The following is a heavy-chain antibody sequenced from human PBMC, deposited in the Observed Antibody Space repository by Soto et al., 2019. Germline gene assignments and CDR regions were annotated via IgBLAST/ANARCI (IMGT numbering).Heavy chain of an antibody. CDR3: ARGYSYGSYWYFDL. Sequence: ASVKVSCKAFGYTFINYGVTWVRQAPGQGLEWMGWITPYNSNTNYAQELQGRVTMTTDTSTSTAYMELWSLRSDDTAVYYCARGYSYGSYWYFDLWGRGTLVTVSS. D-gene: IGHD5-18*01. CDR2: ITPYNSNT. V-gene: IGHV1-18*04. CDR1: GYTFINYG. J-gene: IGHJ2*01.